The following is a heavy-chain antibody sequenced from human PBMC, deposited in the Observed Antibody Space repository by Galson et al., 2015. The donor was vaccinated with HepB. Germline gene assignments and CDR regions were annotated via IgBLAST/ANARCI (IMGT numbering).Heavy chain of an antibody. CDR1: GFTFSSYG. J-gene: IGHJ4*02. CDR2: IWYDGSNK. CDR3: APSAGTTPAWSFDH. D-gene: IGHD4-17*01. V-gene: IGHV3-33*08. Sequence: SLRLSCAASGFTFSSYGMHWVRQAPGKGLEWVAVIWYDGSNKYYADSVKGRITISRDNSKNTLYLQMNSLRAEETAVYYCAPSAGTTPAWSFDHRGQGTLVTVSS.